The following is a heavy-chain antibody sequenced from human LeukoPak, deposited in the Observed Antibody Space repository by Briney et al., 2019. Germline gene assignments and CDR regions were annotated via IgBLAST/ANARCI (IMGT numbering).Heavy chain of an antibody. CDR3: ARGTMRGTYFDY. CDR1: GGSFSGYY. CDR2: INHSGST. J-gene: IGHJ4*02. D-gene: IGHD3-22*01. Sequence: PSETLSLTCAVYGGSFSGYYWSWIRQPPGKGLEWIGEINHSGSTNYNPSLKSRVTISVDTSKNQFSLKLSSVTAADTAVYYCARGTMRGTYFDYWGQGTLVTLSS. V-gene: IGHV4-34*01.